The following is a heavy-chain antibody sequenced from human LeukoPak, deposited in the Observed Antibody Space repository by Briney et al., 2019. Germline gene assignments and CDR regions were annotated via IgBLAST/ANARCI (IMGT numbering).Heavy chain of an antibody. Sequence: SETLSLTCTVSGGSISSYYWSWIRQPPGKGLEWIGYIYYSGSTNYNPSLKSRVTISVDTSKNQFSLKLSSVTATDTAVYYCARHSLYCDAFDIWGQGTMVTVSS. V-gene: IGHV4-59*08. CDR1: GGSISSYY. D-gene: IGHD2-15*01. CDR2: IYYSGST. J-gene: IGHJ3*02. CDR3: ARHSLYCDAFDI.